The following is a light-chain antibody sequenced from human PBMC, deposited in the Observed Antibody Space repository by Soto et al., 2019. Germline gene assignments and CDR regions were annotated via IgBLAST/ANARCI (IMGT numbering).Light chain of an antibody. Sequence: QSVLTQPPSVSGAPGQRVTISCTGSSSNIGAGYDVHWYQQLPGTAPKLLIYGNSNRPSGVPDRFSGSKSRTSASLAITGLQAEDEADYYCQYYDSSLSGYVFGTGTKLTVL. CDR3: QYYDSSLSGYV. CDR2: GNS. J-gene: IGLJ1*01. V-gene: IGLV1-40*01. CDR1: SSNIGAGYD.